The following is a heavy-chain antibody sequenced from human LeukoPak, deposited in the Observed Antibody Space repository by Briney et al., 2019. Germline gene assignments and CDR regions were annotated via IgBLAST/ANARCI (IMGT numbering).Heavy chain of an antibody. Sequence: ASVRVSCKASGYTFTSYGISWVRQAPGQGLEWMGWISALNGNTNYAQKLQGRVTMTTDTSTSTAYMELRSLRSDDTAVYYCARDTGRERTELLSHDAFDIWGQGTMVTVSS. V-gene: IGHV1-18*01. D-gene: IGHD1-26*01. CDR3: ARDTGRERTELLSHDAFDI. CDR2: ISALNGNT. J-gene: IGHJ3*02. CDR1: GYTFTSYG.